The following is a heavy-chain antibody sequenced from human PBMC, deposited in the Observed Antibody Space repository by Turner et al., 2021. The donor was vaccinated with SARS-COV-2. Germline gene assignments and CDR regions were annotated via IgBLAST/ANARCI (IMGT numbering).Heavy chain of an antibody. CDR3: VTKKFGTTYFQS. Sequence: EVHLVESGGGLVQPGGSLRLSCAASGRTFSNYDMNWVRQAPGKGLEWVSYISPTGTTIYYADSVKGRFTISRDNAKNSLYLQMDSLRADDTALYYCVTKKFGTTYFQSWGQGTLVTVSS. D-gene: IGHD1-1*01. V-gene: IGHV3-48*03. J-gene: IGHJ4*02. CDR1: GRTFSNYD. CDR2: ISPTGTTI.